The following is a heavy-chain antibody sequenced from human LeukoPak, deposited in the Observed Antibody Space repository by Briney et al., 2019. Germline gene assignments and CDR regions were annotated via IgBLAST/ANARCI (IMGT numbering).Heavy chain of an antibody. J-gene: IGHJ3*02. D-gene: IGHD3-22*01. CDR2: ISAYSGNT. V-gene: IGHV1-18*01. Sequence: GASVKVSCKASGYTFTNFGITWVRQAPGQGLEWMGWISAYSGNTNYVQKFQGRVTMATDTSTSTAYMELSRLRSDDTAVYYCARARWGYYDRGTFDIWGQGTLVTVSS. CDR3: ARARWGYYDRGTFDI. CDR1: GYTFTNFG.